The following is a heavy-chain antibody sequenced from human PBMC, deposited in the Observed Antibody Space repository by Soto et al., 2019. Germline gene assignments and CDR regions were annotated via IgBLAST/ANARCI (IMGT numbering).Heavy chain of an antibody. CDR1: GFTFSNYT. D-gene: IGHD3-10*01. J-gene: IGHJ1*01. V-gene: IGHV3-23*01. CDR3: AKGVIWCGELSP. CDR2: IIGNGGTT. Sequence: EVQLLESGGGLAQPGGSLRLSCAASGFTFSNYTMSWVRQAPGKGLEWVSAIIGNGGTTYYADSVKGRFTISRDNSRNTVYLQMNSLRVEDTAVYYCAKGVIWCGELSPRGQGTVVTVSS.